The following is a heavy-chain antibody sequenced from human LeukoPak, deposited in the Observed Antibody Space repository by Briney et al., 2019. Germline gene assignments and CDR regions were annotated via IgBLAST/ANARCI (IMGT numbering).Heavy chain of an antibody. V-gene: IGHV4-59*08. J-gene: IGHJ4*02. D-gene: IGHD2-15*01. Sequence: PSETLSLTCTVSGGSISSYYWSWIRQPPGKGLEWIGYIYYSGSTNYNPSLKSRATISVDTSKNQFSLKLSSVTAADTAVYYCARRYCSGGSCYFDYWGQGTLVTVSS. CDR1: GGSISSYY. CDR2: IYYSGST. CDR3: ARRYCSGGSCYFDY.